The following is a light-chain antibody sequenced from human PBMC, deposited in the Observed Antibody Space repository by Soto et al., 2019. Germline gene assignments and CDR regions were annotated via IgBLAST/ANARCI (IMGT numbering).Light chain of an antibody. CDR3: ASWDASVSGWV. Sequence: QSVQSQPPSASGTPGQRVTISCSGSSPNIGSKYVYWYQQLPGTAPKLLIYRNNERPSGVPDRFSGSKSGTSASLAIGDLRSEDEADYYCASWDASVSGWVFGGGTKLTVL. V-gene: IGLV1-47*01. CDR2: RNN. J-gene: IGLJ3*02. CDR1: SPNIGSKY.